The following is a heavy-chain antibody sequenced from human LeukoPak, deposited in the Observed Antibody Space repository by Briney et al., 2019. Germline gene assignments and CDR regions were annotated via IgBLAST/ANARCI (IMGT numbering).Heavy chain of an antibody. J-gene: IGHJ6*03. CDR2: MNPNSGNT. Sequence: ASVTVSCKASGYTFTIYDISWVRQAPGQGLEWVGWMNPNSGNTGYAQKFQGRVTMTRNTSISTAYMELSSLRSEDTAVYYCARGVFPDCSSTSCPSPYFYYMDVWGKGTTVTVSS. D-gene: IGHD2-2*01. V-gene: IGHV1-8*01. CDR3: ARGVFPDCSSTSCPSPYFYYMDV. CDR1: GYTFTIYD.